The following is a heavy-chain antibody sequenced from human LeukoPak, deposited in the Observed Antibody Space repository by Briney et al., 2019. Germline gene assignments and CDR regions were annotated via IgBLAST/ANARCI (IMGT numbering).Heavy chain of an antibody. Sequence: AAVTVTSNLTATTSTAYTTHCVPPSPGHLIEWMGRINPNTGGTIYAQKFQGRVTMTSDTSISTAYMDLSRLRSDDTALYYCARESSSTGVDFWGQGTLVTVSS. CDR1: ATTSTAYT. V-gene: IGHV1-2*06. J-gene: IGHJ4*02. CDR3: ARESSSTGVDF. CDR2: INPNTGGT. D-gene: IGHD1-26*01.